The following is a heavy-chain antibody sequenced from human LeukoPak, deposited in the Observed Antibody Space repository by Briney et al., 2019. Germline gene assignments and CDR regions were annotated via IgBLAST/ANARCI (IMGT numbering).Heavy chain of an antibody. D-gene: IGHD3-3*02. J-gene: IGHJ4*02. CDR2: INHSGST. Sequence: SETLSLTCAVYGGSFSGYYWSWIRQPPGKGLEWIGEINHSGSTNYNPSLKSRVTISVDTSKNQFSLKLSSVTAADTAVYYCARGPRSSFYFDYWGQGTLVTVSS. V-gene: IGHV4-34*01. CDR3: ARGPRSSFYFDY. CDR1: GGSFSGYY.